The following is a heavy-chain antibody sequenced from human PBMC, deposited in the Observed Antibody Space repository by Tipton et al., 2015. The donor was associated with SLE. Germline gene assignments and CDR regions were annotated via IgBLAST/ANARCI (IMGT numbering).Heavy chain of an antibody. J-gene: IGHJ3*02. CDR2: IYYSGST. CDR1: GGSISSSSYY. D-gene: IGHD2/OR15-2a*01. Sequence: TLSLTCTVSGGSISSSSYYWGWIRQPPGKGLEWIGSIYYSGSTYYNPSLKSRVTISVDTSKNQFSLKLSSVTAADTAVYYCARVVKAADDAFDIWGQGTMVTVSS. V-gene: IGHV4-39*01. CDR3: ARVVKAADDAFDI.